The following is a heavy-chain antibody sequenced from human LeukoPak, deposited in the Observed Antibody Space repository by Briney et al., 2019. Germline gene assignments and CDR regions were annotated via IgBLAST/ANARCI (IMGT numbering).Heavy chain of an antibody. V-gene: IGHV5-51*01. CDR2: IYPGDSDT. J-gene: IGHJ4*02. Sequence: GESLKISCKGSGYSFTSYWSGWVCQMPGKGLEWMGIIYPGDSDTRYSPSFQGQVTISADKSISTAYLQWSSLKASDTAMYYCARVGGYCSSTSRCLDYWGQGTLVTVSS. CDR1: GYSFTSYW. CDR3: ARVGGYCSSTSRCLDY. D-gene: IGHD2-2*01.